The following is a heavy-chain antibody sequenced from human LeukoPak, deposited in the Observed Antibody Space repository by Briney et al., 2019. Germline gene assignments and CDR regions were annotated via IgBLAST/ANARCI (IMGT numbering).Heavy chain of an antibody. CDR2: IYYSGTT. Sequence: SETLSLTCTVSGGSISNYYWTWIRQPPGKGLEWIAHIYYSGTTNYNTSLKSRVPISVDTSKNQFSLKLSSVTAADTAVYYCARVLSSGWAGFDYWGQGALVTVSS. CDR3: ARVLSSGWAGFDY. CDR1: GGSISNYY. V-gene: IGHV4-59*01. D-gene: IGHD6-19*01. J-gene: IGHJ4*02.